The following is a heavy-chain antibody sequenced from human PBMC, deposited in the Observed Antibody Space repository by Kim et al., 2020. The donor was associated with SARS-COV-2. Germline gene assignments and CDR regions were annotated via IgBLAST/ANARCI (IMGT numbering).Heavy chain of an antibody. D-gene: IGHD1-26*01. Sequence: GGSLRLSCAASGFTFSSYDMHWVRQATGKGREWVSAIGTAGDTYYPGSVKGRFTISRENAKNSLYLQMNSLRAGDTAVYYCARGELLMIGGERYGMDVWGQGTTVTVSS. V-gene: IGHV3-13*01. CDR1: GFTFSSYD. CDR3: ARGELLMIGGERYGMDV. J-gene: IGHJ6*02. CDR2: IGTAGDT.